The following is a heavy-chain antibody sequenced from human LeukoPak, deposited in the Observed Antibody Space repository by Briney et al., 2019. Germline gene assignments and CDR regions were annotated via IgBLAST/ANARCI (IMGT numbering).Heavy chain of an antibody. D-gene: IGHD1-14*01. J-gene: IGHJ4*02. CDR3: ANYRKPQGLDY. Sequence: GGSLRLSCAVSRFTFSTYAMTWVRQAPGQGLEYVSTISSNGADTYYADSVKGRFTISRDNSKNTLYLQMTSLRVEDTAVYYCANYRKPQGLDYWGQGTLVTVSS. CDR1: RFTFSTYA. CDR2: ISSNGADT. V-gene: IGHV3-23*01.